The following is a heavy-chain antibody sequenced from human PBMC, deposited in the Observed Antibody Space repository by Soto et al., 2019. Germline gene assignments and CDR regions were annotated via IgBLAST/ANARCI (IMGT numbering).Heavy chain of an antibody. CDR2: ISSSSSTI. D-gene: IGHD5-18*01. V-gene: IGHV3-48*02. J-gene: IGHJ4*02. CDR3: ARDSGSSYGPFDY. Sequence: EVQLVESGGGLVQPGGSLRLSCAASGFTFSSYSMNWVRQAPGKGLEWVSYISSSSSTIYYADSVKGRFTISRDNAKNSLYLRMNSLGDEDTAVYYCARDSGSSYGPFDYWGQGTLVTVSS. CDR1: GFTFSSYS.